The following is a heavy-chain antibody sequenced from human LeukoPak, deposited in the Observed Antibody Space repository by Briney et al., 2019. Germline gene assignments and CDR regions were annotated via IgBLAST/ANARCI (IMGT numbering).Heavy chain of an antibody. CDR2: IYYSGST. Sequence: SETLSLTCTVSGGSISSGGYYWSWIRQHPGKGLEWIGYIYYSGSTYYNPSLKSQVTISVDTSKNQFSLKLSSVTAADTAVYYCARKISKDAFDIWGQGTMVTVSS. J-gene: IGHJ3*02. CDR3: ARKISKDAFDI. V-gene: IGHV4-31*01. CDR1: GGSISSGGYY.